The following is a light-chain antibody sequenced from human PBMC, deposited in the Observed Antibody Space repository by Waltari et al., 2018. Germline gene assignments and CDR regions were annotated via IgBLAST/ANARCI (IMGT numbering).Light chain of an antibody. V-gene: IGLV2-23*01. CDR2: DGS. CDR1: NSDVGSYNF. CDR3: CSYAGSSTWV. Sequence: QSALTQPASVSGSPGQSLTISCTGTNSDVGSYNFVSWFQQHRGKAPKLIIYDGSKRPSGISNRFSGSKSGNTASLTISGLQAGDETDYYCCSYAGSSTWVFGGGTKLTVL. J-gene: IGLJ3*02.